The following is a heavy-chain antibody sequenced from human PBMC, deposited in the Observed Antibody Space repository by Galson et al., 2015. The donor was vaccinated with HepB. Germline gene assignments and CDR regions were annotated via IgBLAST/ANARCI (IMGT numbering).Heavy chain of an antibody. V-gene: IGHV4-4*02. CDR2: IYHSGST. Sequence: ETLSLTCAVSGGSISSSNWWSWVRQPPGKGLEWIGEIYHSGSTNYNPSLKSRVTISVDKSKNQFSLKLSSVTAADTAVYYCARVGDYYDSSGYYLYYFDYWGQGTLVTVSS. D-gene: IGHD3-22*01. J-gene: IGHJ4*02. CDR3: ARVGDYYDSSGYYLYYFDY. CDR1: GGSISSSNW.